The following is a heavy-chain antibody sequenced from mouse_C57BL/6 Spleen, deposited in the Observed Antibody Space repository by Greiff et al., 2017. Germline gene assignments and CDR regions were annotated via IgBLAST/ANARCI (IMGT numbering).Heavy chain of an antibody. J-gene: IGHJ1*03. D-gene: IGHD1-1*01. CDR1: GYTFTSYW. Sequence: VQLQQSGTELVKPGASVKLSCKASGYTFTSYWMHWVKQRPGQGLEWIGNINPSNGGTNYNEKFKSKATLTVDKSSSTAYMQLSSLTSEDSAVYYCARWGTTVGYFDVWGTGTTVTVSS. CDR3: ARWGTTVGYFDV. CDR2: INPSNGGT. V-gene: IGHV1-53*01.